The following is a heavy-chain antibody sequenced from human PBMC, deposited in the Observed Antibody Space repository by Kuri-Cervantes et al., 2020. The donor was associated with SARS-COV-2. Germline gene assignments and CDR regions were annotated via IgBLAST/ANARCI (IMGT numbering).Heavy chain of an antibody. Sequence: GGSLRLSCAASGFTFSSYAMSWVRQAPGKGLEWVSAISGSGGSTYYADSVKGRFTISRDNSKNTLYLQMNSLRAEDTAVYYCARGVTNVYTSSWHNYYYMDVWGKGTTVTVSS. V-gene: IGHV3-23*01. CDR2: ISGSGGST. CDR1: GFTFSSYA. D-gene: IGHD6-19*01. J-gene: IGHJ6*03. CDR3: ARGVTNVYTSSWHNYYYMDV.